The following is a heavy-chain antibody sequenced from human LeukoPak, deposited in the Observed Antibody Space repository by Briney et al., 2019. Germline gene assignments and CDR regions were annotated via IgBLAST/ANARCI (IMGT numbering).Heavy chain of an antibody. CDR1: GFTFCDYA. V-gene: IGHV3-49*04. J-gene: IGHJ4*02. CDR2: IRSKAYGGTT. CDR3: NGNRTGNFDY. D-gene: IGHD2-8*02. Sequence: GSLRLSCTASGFTFCDYAMSWVRQAPGKGLEWVGFIRSKAYGGTTEYAASVKGRLTISRDDSKSIAYLQMNSLNTEDTAVYYFNGNRTGNFDYWGQGTLVTVSS.